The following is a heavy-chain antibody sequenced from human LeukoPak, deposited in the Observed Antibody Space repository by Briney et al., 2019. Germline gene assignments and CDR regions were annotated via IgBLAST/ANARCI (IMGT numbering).Heavy chain of an antibody. V-gene: IGHV4-38-2*02. CDR2: IYHSGST. Sequence: PSETLSLTYTVSGYSISSGYYWGWIRQPPGKGLEWIGSIYHSGSTYYNPSLKSRVTISVDTSKNQFSLKLSSVTAADTAVYFCARLRLSGGSFSVGWFDPWGQGIQVTVSS. D-gene: IGHD1-26*01. J-gene: IGHJ5*02. CDR3: ARLRLSGGSFSVGWFDP. CDR1: GYSISSGYY.